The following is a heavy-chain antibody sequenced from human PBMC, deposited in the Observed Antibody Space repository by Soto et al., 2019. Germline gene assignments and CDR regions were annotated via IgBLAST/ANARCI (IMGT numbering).Heavy chain of an antibody. CDR1: GGSISSYY. CDR3: ARETYGDSGLDY. J-gene: IGHJ4*02. Sequence: SETLSLTCTVSGGSISSYYWSWIRQPPEKGLEWTGYIYYSASTNYNPSLKSRVTISVDTSKNQFSLKLSSVTAADTAVYYCARETYGDSGLDYWGQGTLVTVSS. CDR2: IYYSAST. D-gene: IGHD4-17*01. V-gene: IGHV4-59*01.